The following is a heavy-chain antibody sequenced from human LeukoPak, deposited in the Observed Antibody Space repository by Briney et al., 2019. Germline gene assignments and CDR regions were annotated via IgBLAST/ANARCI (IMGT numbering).Heavy chain of an antibody. Sequence: ASVKVSCKASGYTFSSYAMHWVRQAPGQRLEWMGWINVGNENTRYSQKFQGRVTITRDTSASTVYMELSSLRSEDTAVYYSARDHFVGEAPFDPWGQGTLVTVSS. CDR2: INVGNENT. V-gene: IGHV1-3*01. CDR3: ARDHFVGEAPFDP. CDR1: GYTFSSYA. D-gene: IGHD2-15*01. J-gene: IGHJ5*02.